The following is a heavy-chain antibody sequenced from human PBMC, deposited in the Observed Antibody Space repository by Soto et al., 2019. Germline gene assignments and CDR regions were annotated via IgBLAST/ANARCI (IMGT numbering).Heavy chain of an antibody. CDR3: ANDLRAGSGDGFDY. Sequence: EVQLLQSGGGLVQPGGSLRLSCAASGFTFTSYSMTWVRQTPGKGLEWVAAVNPGGYSTYYADSVKGRFTISRDNSNKTLYLRMTSLRAEDTAVYYCANDLRAGSGDGFDYGDQGTLVTVSS. V-gene: IGHV3-23*01. CDR2: VNPGGYST. J-gene: IGHJ4*02. D-gene: IGHD3-10*01. CDR1: GFTFTSYS.